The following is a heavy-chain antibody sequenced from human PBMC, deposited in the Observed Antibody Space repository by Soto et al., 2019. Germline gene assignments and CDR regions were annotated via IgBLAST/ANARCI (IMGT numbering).Heavy chain of an antibody. CDR2: ISGNGGET. V-gene: IGHV3-23*01. D-gene: IGHD3-3*01. J-gene: IGHJ4*02. CDR3: TKGGHASFYDF. CDR1: GLIFSNYA. Sequence: VSLRLSCAASGLIFSNYAMTWVRQAPGKGLEWVSTISGNGGETFYADSVEGRFTISRDNSENTVYLQMNRLRAEDMAVYYCTKGGHASFYDFWGQGTLVTVSS.